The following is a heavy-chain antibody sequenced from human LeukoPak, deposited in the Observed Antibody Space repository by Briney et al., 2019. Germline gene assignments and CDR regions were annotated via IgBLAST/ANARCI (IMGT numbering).Heavy chain of an antibody. CDR3: ARHRDSSGWYDFDY. CDR1: GGSISNTDH. Sequence: SETLSLTCAVSGGSISNTDHWNWVRQPPGKGLEWIGSIYYSGSTYYNPSLKSRVSISVDTSKDQFSLKLSSVTAADTAVYYCARHRDSSGWYDFDYWGQGTLVTVSS. V-gene: IGHV4-39*01. CDR2: IYYSGST. D-gene: IGHD6-19*01. J-gene: IGHJ4*02.